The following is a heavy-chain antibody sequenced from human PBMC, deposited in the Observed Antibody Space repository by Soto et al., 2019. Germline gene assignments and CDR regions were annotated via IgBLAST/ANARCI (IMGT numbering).Heavy chain of an antibody. CDR1: GFTFSSYW. J-gene: IGHJ6*02. Sequence: GGSLRLSGAASGFTFSSYWMHWVRQAPGKGLVWVSRINSDGSSTSYADSVKGRFTISRDNAKNTLYLQMNSLRAEDTAVYYCASGGRYDFWSGYYNDYYYGMDVWGQGTTVTVSS. V-gene: IGHV3-74*01. D-gene: IGHD3-3*01. CDR2: INSDGSST. CDR3: ASGGRYDFWSGYYNDYYYGMDV.